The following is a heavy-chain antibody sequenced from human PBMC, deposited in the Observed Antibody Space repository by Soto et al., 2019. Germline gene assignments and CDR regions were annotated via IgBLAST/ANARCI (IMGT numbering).Heavy chain of an antibody. CDR1: GFTVSSNY. CDR2: IYSGGST. CDR3: AKDPFTVTDYYYYMDV. J-gene: IGHJ6*03. D-gene: IGHD4-4*01. Sequence: GGSLRLSCAASGFTVSSNYMSWVRQAPGKGLEWVSVIYSGGSTYYADSVKGRFTISRDNSKNTLYLQMNSLRAEDTVVYYCAKDPFTVTDYYYYMDVWGKGTTVTVS. V-gene: IGHV3-53*01.